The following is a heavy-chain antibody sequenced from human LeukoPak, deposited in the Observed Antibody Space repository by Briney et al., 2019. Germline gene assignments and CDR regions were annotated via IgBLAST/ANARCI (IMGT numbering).Heavy chain of an antibody. V-gene: IGHV1-18*01. J-gene: IGHJ6*03. CDR3: ARNAKVLYDFWSGYPPYYYMDV. D-gene: IGHD3-3*01. CDR2: ISAYNGNT. CDR1: GYTFTSYG. Sequence: ASVKVSCKASGYTFTSYGISWVRQAPGQGLEWMGWISAYNGNTNYAQKLQGRVTMTTDTSTSTAYMELRSVRSDDTAVYYCARNAKVLYDFWSGYPPYYYMDVWGKGTTVTVSS.